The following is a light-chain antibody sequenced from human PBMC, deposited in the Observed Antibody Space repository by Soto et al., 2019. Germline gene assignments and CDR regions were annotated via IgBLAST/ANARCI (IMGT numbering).Light chain of an antibody. Sequence: QSARTQPRSVSGSPGQSVNISCTGTSSDVGGYNYVSWYQQHPGKAPKLMIYDVSKRPSGVPDRFSGSKSGNTASLTISGLQAEDEADYYCCSYAGSYTFDVVFGGGTKLTVL. V-gene: IGLV2-11*01. CDR2: DVS. CDR3: CSYAGSYTFDVV. CDR1: SSDVGGYNY. J-gene: IGLJ2*01.